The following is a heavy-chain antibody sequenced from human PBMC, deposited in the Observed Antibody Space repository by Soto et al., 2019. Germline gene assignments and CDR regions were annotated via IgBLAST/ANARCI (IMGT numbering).Heavy chain of an antibody. CDR2: ISSDGSVT. J-gene: IGHJ4*02. CDR3: ASAMPSVGATTKGDY. D-gene: IGHD1-26*01. CDR1: GFTFSTYW. V-gene: IGHV3-74*01. Sequence: EVQLVESGGGLVQPGGSLRLSCEASGFTFSTYWMHWVRQAPGKGPVWVSRISSDGSVTDYAGSVKGRFTISRDNAKNTLYLQMNSLRAEDTAVYYCASAMPSVGATTKGDYWGQGTLVTVSS.